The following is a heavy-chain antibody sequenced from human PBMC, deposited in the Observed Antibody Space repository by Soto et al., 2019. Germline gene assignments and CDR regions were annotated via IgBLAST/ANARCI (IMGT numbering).Heavy chain of an antibody. Sequence: PSETLSLTCTVSGGSISSGDYYWSWIRQPPGKGLEWIGYIYYSGSTYYNPSLKSRVTISVDTSKNQFSLKVSSVTAADTAVYYRARGRIQLWYPFDYWGQGTLVTVSS. J-gene: IGHJ4*02. CDR2: IYYSGST. CDR3: ARGRIQLWYPFDY. CDR1: GGSISSGDYY. D-gene: IGHD5-18*01. V-gene: IGHV4-30-4*01.